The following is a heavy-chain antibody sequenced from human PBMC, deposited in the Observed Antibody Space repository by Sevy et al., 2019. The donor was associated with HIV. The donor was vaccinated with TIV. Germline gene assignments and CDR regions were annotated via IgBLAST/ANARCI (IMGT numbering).Heavy chain of an antibody. CDR3: ARSIAATGPDY. J-gene: IGHJ4*02. CDR1: GFTFSSYW. Sequence: GGSLRLSCAASGFTFSSYWMSWVRQAPGKGLEWVANINLGGSMKYYVDSVKGRFTVSRDNAKNSLSLQMNSLRAEDTAVYYCARSIAATGPDYWGQGTLVTVSS. CDR2: INLGGSMK. D-gene: IGHD6-13*01. V-gene: IGHV3-7*01.